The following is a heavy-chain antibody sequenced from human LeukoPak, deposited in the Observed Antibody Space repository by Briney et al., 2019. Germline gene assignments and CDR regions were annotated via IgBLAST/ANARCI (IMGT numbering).Heavy chain of an antibody. CDR2: INPNSGGT. CDR3: AREADCSGTSCYSQFLDY. J-gene: IGHJ4*02. D-gene: IGHD2-2*01. CDR1: GYTFTSYY. V-gene: IGHV1-2*02. Sequence: GASVKVSCKASGYTFTSYYMHWVRQAPGQGLEWMGWINPNSGGTNYAQKFQGRVTMTRDTSINTAYMDLSRLRSTDTAVYYCAREADCSGTSCYSQFLDYWGQGTLVTVSS.